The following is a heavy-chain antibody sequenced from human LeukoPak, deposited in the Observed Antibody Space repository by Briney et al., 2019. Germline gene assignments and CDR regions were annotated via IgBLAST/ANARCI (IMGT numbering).Heavy chain of an antibody. D-gene: IGHD3-3*01. Sequence: SVKVSCKASGGTFSSYAISWVRQAPGQGLEWMGGIIPIFGTANYAQKFQGRVTITTDESTSTAYMELSSLRSEDTAVYYSARGFWSGYYTLDYWGQGTLVTVSS. CDR3: ARGFWSGYYTLDY. CDR2: IIPIFGTA. V-gene: IGHV1-69*05. J-gene: IGHJ4*02. CDR1: GGTFSSYA.